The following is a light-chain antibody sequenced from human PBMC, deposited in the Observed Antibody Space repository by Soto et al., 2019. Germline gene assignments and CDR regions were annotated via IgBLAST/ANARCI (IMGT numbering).Light chain of an antibody. V-gene: IGLV2-14*01. CDR3: SSYTSSSTPFYV. CDR2: DVS. CDR1: SSDGGGYNY. J-gene: IGLJ1*01. Sequence: QSVLTQPASVSESPGQAITISCTGTSSDGGGYNYVSWYQQHLGKAPKLMIYDVSNRPSGVSNRFSGSKSGNTASLTISGLQTEDEADYYCSSYTSSSTPFYVFGTGTKVTVL.